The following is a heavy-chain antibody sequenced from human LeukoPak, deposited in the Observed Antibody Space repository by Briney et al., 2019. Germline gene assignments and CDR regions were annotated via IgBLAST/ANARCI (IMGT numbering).Heavy chain of an antibody. V-gene: IGHV4-34*01. D-gene: IGHD4-17*01. Sequence: TSETLSLTCAVYGGSFSGYYWSWIRQPPGKGLEWIGEINHSGSTNYNPSLKSRVTISVDTSKNQFSLKLSSVTAADTAVYYCARRGDYVLDYWGQGTLVTVSS. CDR3: ARRGDYVLDY. J-gene: IGHJ4*02. CDR2: INHSGST. CDR1: GGSFSGYY.